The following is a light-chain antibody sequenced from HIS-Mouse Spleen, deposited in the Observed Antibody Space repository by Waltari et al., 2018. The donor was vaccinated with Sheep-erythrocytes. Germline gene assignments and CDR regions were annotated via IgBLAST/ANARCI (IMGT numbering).Light chain of an antibody. V-gene: IGLV2-11*01. Sequence: QSALTQPRSVSGSPGQSVTISCTGTSSDGGGYNYVSWYQQHPGKAPTLMIYDVSKRPSGIPDRFSGSSSGNTASLTITGAQAEDEADFYCNSRDSSGNHLGVVFGGGTKLTVL. CDR3: NSRDSSGNHLGVV. CDR1: SSDGGGYNY. CDR2: DVS. J-gene: IGLJ2*01.